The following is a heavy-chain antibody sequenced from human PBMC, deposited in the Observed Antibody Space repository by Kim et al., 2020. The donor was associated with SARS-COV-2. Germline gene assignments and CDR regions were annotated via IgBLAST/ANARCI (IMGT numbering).Heavy chain of an antibody. J-gene: IGHJ6*02. V-gene: IGHV3-9*01. Sequence: VKGRLTISRDNAKNYLYLQMNSLRAEDTALYYCASLFGVVTDYYYYGMDVWGQGTTVTVSS. CDR3: ASLFGVVTDYYYYGMDV. D-gene: IGHD3-3*01.